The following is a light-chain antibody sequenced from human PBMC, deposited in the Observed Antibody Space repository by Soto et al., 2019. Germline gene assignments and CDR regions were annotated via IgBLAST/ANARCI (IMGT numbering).Light chain of an antibody. CDR1: SIDVGDNNY. CDR2: EVS. J-gene: IGLJ2*01. Sequence: QSALAQPASVSGSPGQSITISCSGSSIDVGDNNYVSWYQHHPGKAPKLIIYEVSNRPSGVSNRFSGSSSDNTASLTISGLQAEDAAGYYCCSYAGSYTLIFGGGTKLTVL. V-gene: IGLV2-14*01. CDR3: CSYAGSYTLI.